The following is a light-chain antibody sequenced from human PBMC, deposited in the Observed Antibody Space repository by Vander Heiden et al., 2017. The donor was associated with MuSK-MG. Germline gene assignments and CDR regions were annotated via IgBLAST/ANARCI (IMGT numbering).Light chain of an antibody. CDR1: QDISNY. CDR2: DAA. J-gene: IGKJ4*02. CDR3: QQYENLPLT. Sequence: DIQMTQSPSSLSASVGDRVTITCQASQDISNYLKWYQQKPGKAPKLLIYDAANLETRVPSRCSGSGAGTDVTCTISSLQPEDIATYYCQQYENLPLTFGGGTKVEIK. V-gene: IGKV1-33*01.